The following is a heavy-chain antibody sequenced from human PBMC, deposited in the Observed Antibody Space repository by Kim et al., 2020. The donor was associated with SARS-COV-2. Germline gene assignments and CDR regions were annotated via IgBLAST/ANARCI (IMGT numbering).Heavy chain of an antibody. CDR2: IYSGGSST. CDR1: GFTFSSYA. CDR3: AKGDGDWFSLDAFDI. Sequence: GGSLRLSCAASGFTFSSYAMSWVRQAPGKGLEWVSVIYSGGSSTYYADSVKGRFTISRDNSKNTLYLQMNSLRAEDTAVYYCAKGDGDWFSLDAFDIWSQGTMVTVSS. V-gene: IGHV3-23*03. J-gene: IGHJ3*02. D-gene: IGHD3-9*01.